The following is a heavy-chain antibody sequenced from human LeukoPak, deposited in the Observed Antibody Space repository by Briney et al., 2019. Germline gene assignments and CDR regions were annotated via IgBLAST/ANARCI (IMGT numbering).Heavy chain of an antibody. CDR2: MNQDGSER. Sequence: GGSLRLSCAASGFTFSNYWMTWVRQAPGKGLQWVATMNQDGSERYYLDSVKGRFTISRDNAKKSLYLQMNSLRAEDTALYYCVKHSGGVYGNSDSWGQGILVTVSS. D-gene: IGHD1-1*01. CDR3: VKHSGGVYGNSDS. CDR1: GFTFSNYW. V-gene: IGHV3-7*05. J-gene: IGHJ4*02.